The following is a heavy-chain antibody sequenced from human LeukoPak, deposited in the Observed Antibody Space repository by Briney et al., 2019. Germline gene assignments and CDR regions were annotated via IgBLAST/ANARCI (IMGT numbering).Heavy chain of an antibody. V-gene: IGHV3-30-3*01. CDR1: GFTFSSYA. D-gene: IGHD3-10*01. Sequence: GGSLRLSCAASGFTFSSYAMHWVRQAPGKGLEWVAVISYDGSNKYYADSVKGRFTISRDNSKNTLYLQVNSLRAEDTAAYYCAREKNVLLWFGESAGMDVWGQGTTVTVSS. J-gene: IGHJ6*02. CDR2: ISYDGSNK. CDR3: AREKNVLLWFGESAGMDV.